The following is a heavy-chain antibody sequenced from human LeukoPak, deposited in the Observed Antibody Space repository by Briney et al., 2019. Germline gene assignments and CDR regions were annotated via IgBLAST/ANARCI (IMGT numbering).Heavy chain of an antibody. Sequence: QAGGSLRLSCAASGFTFSYYAMHWVRQAPGKGLEWAATISYDENNKFYPDSVKGRFTISRDNSKNTLYLQMNSLRAEDTAVYYCAKGGYSSDYWGQGTLVTVSS. J-gene: IGHJ4*02. CDR2: ISYDENNK. CDR3: AKGGYSSDY. V-gene: IGHV3-30-3*01. D-gene: IGHD5-18*01. CDR1: GFTFSYYA.